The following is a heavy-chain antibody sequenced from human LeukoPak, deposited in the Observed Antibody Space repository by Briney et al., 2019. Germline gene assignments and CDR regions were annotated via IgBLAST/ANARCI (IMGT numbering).Heavy chain of an antibody. D-gene: IGHD2-15*01. J-gene: IGHJ5*02. CDR3: ARGYCSGGTCYLAENWFDP. CDR1: GYTFTGYY. V-gene: IGHV1-2*06. Sequence: ASVKVSCKASGYTFTGYYMYWVRQAPGQGLEWMGRINPNSGGTDYAQNFQGRVTITRDTSISTAYMELSRLRSDDTAVYYCARGYCSGGTCYLAENWFDPWGQGTLVTVSS. CDR2: INPNSGGT.